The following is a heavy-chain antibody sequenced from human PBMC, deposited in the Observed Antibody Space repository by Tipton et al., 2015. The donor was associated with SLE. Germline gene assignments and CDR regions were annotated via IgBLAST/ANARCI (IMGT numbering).Heavy chain of an antibody. Sequence: GLVKPSETLSLTCTVSGGSISSSHYYWGWIRQPPGKGLEWIGHIHYRGSTYSNPPLKSRVTISVDTSKNQFSLSLNPVTAADTAVYYCARHPTNIAEAARAFDIWGQGTMVTVSS. D-gene: IGHD1-1*01. CDR1: GGSISSSHYY. J-gene: IGHJ3*02. CDR2: IHYRGST. CDR3: ARHPTNIAEAARAFDI. V-gene: IGHV4-39*07.